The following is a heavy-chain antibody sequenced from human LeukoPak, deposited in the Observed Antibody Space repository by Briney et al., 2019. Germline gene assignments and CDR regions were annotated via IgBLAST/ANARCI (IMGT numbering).Heavy chain of an antibody. V-gene: IGHV3-73*01. Sequence: GGSLRLSCAASGFTFSGSAMHWVRQASGKGLEWVGRIRSKANSYATAYAASVKGRFTISRDDSKSIAYLQMNSLKTEDTAVYYCTRNPYYDFCCFDXXGQGXXVTV. CDR1: GFTFSGSA. J-gene: IGHJ4*02. CDR3: TRNPYYDFCCFDX. D-gene: IGHD3-3*01. CDR2: IRSKANSYAT.